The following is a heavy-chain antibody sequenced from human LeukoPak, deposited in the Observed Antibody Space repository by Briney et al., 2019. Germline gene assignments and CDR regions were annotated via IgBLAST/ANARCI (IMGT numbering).Heavy chain of an antibody. Sequence: PGGSLRLSCAASGFTFSNAWMSWVRQAPGKGLEWVGRIKSKTDGGTTDYAAPVKGRFTISRDDSKNTLYLQMNSLKTEDTAVYYCTTEDYDILTGYSHYWGQGTLVTVSS. D-gene: IGHD3-9*01. CDR3: TTEDYDILTGYSHY. J-gene: IGHJ4*02. CDR1: GFTFSNAW. CDR2: IKSKTDGGTT. V-gene: IGHV3-15*01.